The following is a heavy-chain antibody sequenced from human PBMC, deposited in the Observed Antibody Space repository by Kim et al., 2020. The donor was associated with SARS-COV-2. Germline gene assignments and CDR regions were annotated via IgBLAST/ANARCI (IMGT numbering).Heavy chain of an antibody. CDR3: RDGDY. CDR2: ISSTSTSK. Sequence: GGSLRLSCTASGFTFSACYFNWVRRAPGNGLEWVSSISSTSTSKYSADVVKGRFTISRNNPNTPSHLQINILRAETTACYYCRDGDY. J-gene: IGHJ4*01. V-gene: IGHV3-21*01. CDR1: GFTFSACY.